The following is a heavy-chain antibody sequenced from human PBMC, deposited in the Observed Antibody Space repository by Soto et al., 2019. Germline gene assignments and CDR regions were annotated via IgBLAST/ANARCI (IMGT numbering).Heavy chain of an antibody. Sequence: QVHLVQSGAEVKKPGASVKVSCKGSGYTFTSYGITWVRQAPGQGLEWMGWISDHNGNTKYAQKLQGRVTVTRDTSTSTAYMELRSLRSDDTAVYYCARGRYGDYWGQGALVTVSS. CDR1: GYTFTSYG. J-gene: IGHJ4*02. V-gene: IGHV1-18*01. D-gene: IGHD1-1*01. CDR3: ARGRYGDY. CDR2: ISDHNGNT.